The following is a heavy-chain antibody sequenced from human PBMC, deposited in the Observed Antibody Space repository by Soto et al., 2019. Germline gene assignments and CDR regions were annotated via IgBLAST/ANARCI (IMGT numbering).Heavy chain of an antibody. CDR3: AKDHLGCIGPTCYGMVGSWFGP. V-gene: IGHV3-23*01. CDR2: ISGNGIAT. Sequence: EVQLMESGGGLVQPGGSLRLSCAASGFTFSNFAMTWVRQAPGKGLEWVSSISGNGIATYYADSVKGRFTISRDTSKNTVVLQMTGLRAEDTARYYCAKDHLGCIGPTCYGMVGSWFGPWGQGTPVTVSS. J-gene: IGHJ5*02. D-gene: IGHD2-2*01. CDR1: GFTFSNFA.